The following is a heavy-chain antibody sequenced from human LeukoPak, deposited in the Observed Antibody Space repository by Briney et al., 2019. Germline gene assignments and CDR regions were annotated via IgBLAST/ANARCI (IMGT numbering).Heavy chain of an antibody. V-gene: IGHV4-39*01. D-gene: IGHD4-17*01. J-gene: IGHJ4*02. CDR2: IYSYSGST. CDR1: GDSITSSSYY. CDR3: AASGTTTVTFFDY. Sequence: SETLSLTCTVSGDSITSSSYYWGWIRQPPGMGLEWIGTIYSYSGSTYYNPSPKSRVTISVDTSKNQFSLKLTSVTAADTAVYYCAASGTTTVTFFDYWGQGTLVTVSS.